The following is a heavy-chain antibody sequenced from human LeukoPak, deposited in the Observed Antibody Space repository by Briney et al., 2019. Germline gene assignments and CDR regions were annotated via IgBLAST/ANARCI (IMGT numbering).Heavy chain of an antibody. CDR2: ISAYNGNT. CDR1: GYTFTSYG. CDR3: ARDRGPRWFGESTEWFDP. V-gene: IGHV1-18*01. D-gene: IGHD3-10*01. J-gene: IGHJ5*02. Sequence: ASVKVSCKASGYTFTSYGISWVRQAPGQGLEWMGWISAYNGNTNYAQKLQGRVTITRDTSASTAYMELSSLRSEDTAVYYCARDRGPRWFGESTEWFDPWGQGTLVTVSS.